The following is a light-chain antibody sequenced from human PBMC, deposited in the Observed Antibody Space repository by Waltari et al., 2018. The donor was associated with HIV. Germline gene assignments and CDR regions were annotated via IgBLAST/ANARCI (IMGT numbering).Light chain of an antibody. CDR3: SSYVGSSNVV. CDR1: SSDVGGYNY. V-gene: IGLV2-8*01. J-gene: IGLJ2*01. CDR2: EVT. Sequence: QSALTQPPSASGSPGQSLTISCTGTSSDVGGYNYVSWYQPHPGKAPKLMIYEVTKRPSGVPDRFSGSKSGNTASLTVSGLQAEDEAEYYCSSYVGSSNVVFGGGTKLTVL.